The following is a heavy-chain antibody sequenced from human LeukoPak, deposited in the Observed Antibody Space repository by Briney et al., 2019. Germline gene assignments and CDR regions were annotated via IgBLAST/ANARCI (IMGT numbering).Heavy chain of an antibody. CDR3: ARGRYYGMDV. V-gene: IGHV3-23*01. J-gene: IGHJ6*02. Sequence: AGGSLRLSCAASGFTFSSYAMSWVRQPPGRELEWVSAISGSGATTYYADSVKGRFTVSRDNAKNTLYLQMNSLRAEDTAVYYCARGRYYGMDVWGQGTTVTVSS. CDR1: GFTFSSYA. CDR2: ISGSGATT. D-gene: IGHD3-10*01.